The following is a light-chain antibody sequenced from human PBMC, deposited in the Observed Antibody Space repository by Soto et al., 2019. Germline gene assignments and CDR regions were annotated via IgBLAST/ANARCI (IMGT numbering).Light chain of an antibody. CDR1: QSVSRY. Sequence: EIVLTQSPATLSMSPGERATLSCRASQSVSRYLAWYQQKPGQAPRLLIYDASNRATGIPARFSGSGSGTDFTLTISSLEPEDFAVYYCQQRYNWPLTFGEGTKVAIK. V-gene: IGKV3-11*01. CDR3: QQRYNWPLT. CDR2: DAS. J-gene: IGKJ4*01.